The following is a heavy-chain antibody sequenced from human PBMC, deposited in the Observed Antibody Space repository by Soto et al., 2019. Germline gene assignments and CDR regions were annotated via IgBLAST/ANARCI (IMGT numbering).Heavy chain of an antibody. Sequence: QVQLVESGGGVVQPGRSLRLSCAASGFTFSNFGIHWVRQAPGKGLEWVAVISYDGSNRYYGDSVKGRFTISRDNSKNTVYLQMNSLRAEDTAVYYCAKDVYCRYDQRGDYYGMDVWGQGTTVTVSS. CDR2: ISYDGSNR. D-gene: IGHD5-12*01. V-gene: IGHV3-30*18. J-gene: IGHJ6*02. CDR1: GFTFSNFG. CDR3: AKDVYCRYDQRGDYYGMDV.